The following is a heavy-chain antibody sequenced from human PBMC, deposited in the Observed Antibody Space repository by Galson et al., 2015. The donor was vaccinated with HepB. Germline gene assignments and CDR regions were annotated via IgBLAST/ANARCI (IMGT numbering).Heavy chain of an antibody. V-gene: IGHV3-30*18. J-gene: IGHJ4*02. D-gene: IGHD3-16*01. CDR2: ISYDGSNK. CDR3: AKESGYGGMGSFDY. CDR1: GLTFSSYG. Sequence: SLRLSCAASGLTFSSYGMHWVRQAPGKGLEWVAVISYDGSNKYYADSVRGRFTISRDNSKNTLYLQMNSLRAEDTAVYYCAKESGYGGMGSFDYWGQGTLVTVSS.